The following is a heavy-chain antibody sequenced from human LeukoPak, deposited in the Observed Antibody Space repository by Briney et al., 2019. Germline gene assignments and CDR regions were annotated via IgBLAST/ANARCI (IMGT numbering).Heavy chain of an antibody. CDR2: IYYSGST. J-gene: IGHJ4*02. Sequence: SETLSLTCTVSGGSISSYYWSWIRQPPGKGLEWIGYIYYSGSTNYNPSLKSRVTISVDTSKNQFSLKLSSVTAADTAVYYCARDLVAALSGYSPYYFDYWGQGTLVTVSS. CDR1: GGSISSYY. D-gene: IGHD3-22*01. CDR3: ARDLVAALSGYSPYYFDY. V-gene: IGHV4-59*12.